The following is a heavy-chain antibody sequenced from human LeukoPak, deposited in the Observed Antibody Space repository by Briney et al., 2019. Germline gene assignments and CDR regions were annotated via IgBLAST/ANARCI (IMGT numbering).Heavy chain of an antibody. Sequence: GGSLRLSCAASGFTFSDYYMNWIRQAPGKGLEWLSYISDTSSHTNYADSVKGRFTVSRDNAKNLLYLQMNSLRAEDTAVYFCARGYHDMDVWGQGTTVTVSS. CDR2: ISDTSSHT. J-gene: IGHJ6*02. V-gene: IGHV3-11*06. CDR1: GFTFSDYY. CDR3: ARGYHDMDV.